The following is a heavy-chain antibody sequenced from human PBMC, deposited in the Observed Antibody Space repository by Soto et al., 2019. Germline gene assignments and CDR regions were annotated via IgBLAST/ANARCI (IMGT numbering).Heavy chain of an antibody. D-gene: IGHD3-22*01. CDR2: IKSKTDGGTT. V-gene: IGHV3-15*01. CDR1: GFTFSNAW. CDR3: TTKGSLGSSGYYKGYYFDY. J-gene: IGHJ4*02. Sequence: PGGSLRLSCAASGFTFSNAWMSWVRQAPGKGLEWVGRIKSKTDGGTTDYAAPVKGRFTISRDDSKNTLYLQMNSLKTEDTAVYYCTTKGSLGSSGYYKGYYFDYWGQGTLVTAPQ.